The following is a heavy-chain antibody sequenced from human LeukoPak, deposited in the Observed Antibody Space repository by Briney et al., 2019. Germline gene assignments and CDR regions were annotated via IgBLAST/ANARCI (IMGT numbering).Heavy chain of an antibody. J-gene: IGHJ6*02. V-gene: IGHV1-8*01. CDR2: MNPNSGNT. Sequence: ASVKVSCKASGYTFTSYDINWVRQATGQGLEWMGWMNPNSGNTGYAQKFQGRVTMTRNTSISTAYMELSSLRSEDTAVYYCARGGEGGSGWYSRSRTFHYYYYGMDVWGQGTTVTVSS. CDR1: GYTFTSYD. CDR3: ARGGEGGSGWYSRSRTFHYYYYGMDV. D-gene: IGHD6-19*01.